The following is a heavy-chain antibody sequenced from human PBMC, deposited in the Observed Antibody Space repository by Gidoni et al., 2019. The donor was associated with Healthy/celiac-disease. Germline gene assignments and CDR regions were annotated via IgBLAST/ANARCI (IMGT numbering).Heavy chain of an antibody. Sequence: QVQLVESGGGVVQPGRSLRLSCAASGFAFSSYGMHWVRQAPGKGLEWVAVISYDGSNKYYADSVKGRFTISRDNSKNTLYLQMNSLRAEDTAVYYCANQGLERGGDFDYWGQGTLVTVSS. CDR3: ANQGLERGGDFDY. CDR1: GFAFSSYG. CDR2: ISYDGSNK. V-gene: IGHV3-30*18. D-gene: IGHD1-1*01. J-gene: IGHJ4*02.